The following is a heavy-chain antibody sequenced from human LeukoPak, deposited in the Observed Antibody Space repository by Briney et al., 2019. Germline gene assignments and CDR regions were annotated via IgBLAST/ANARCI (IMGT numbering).Heavy chain of an antibody. Sequence: ASVKVSCKASGYTFTGYYMHWVRQAPGQGLEWMGRINPNSGGTNYAQKFQGRVTMTRDTSISTAYMELSRQRSDDTAVYYCARGGQQWLVRRAYYFDYWGQGTLVTVSS. J-gene: IGHJ4*02. D-gene: IGHD6-19*01. CDR3: ARGGQQWLVRRAYYFDY. CDR1: GYTFTGYY. CDR2: INPNSGGT. V-gene: IGHV1-2*06.